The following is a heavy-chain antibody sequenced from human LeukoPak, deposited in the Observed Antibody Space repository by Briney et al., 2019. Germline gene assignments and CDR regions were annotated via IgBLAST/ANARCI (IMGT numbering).Heavy chain of an antibody. CDR3: ASGAEGYVFDP. V-gene: IGHV3-53*01. CDR2: IYSGGST. Sequence: GGSLRLSCAASGFTVSSNYMSWVRQAPGKGLEWVSVIYSGGSTYYADSVKGRFTISRDNAKNSLYLQVNSLRAEDTAVYYCASGAEGYVFDPWGQGTLVTVSS. D-gene: IGHD5-12*01. CDR1: GFTVSSNY. J-gene: IGHJ5*02.